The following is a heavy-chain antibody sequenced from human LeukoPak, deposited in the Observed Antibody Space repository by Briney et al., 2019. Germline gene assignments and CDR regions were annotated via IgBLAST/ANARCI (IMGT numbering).Heavy chain of an antibody. CDR3: ASLRKRGGAFDI. CDR1: RGAISSSHYY. V-gene: IGHV4-39*07. Sequence: PSETLSLTCSVSRGAISSSHYYWGWSRQPPGKGLEWIGNIFYSGTTDYTPSLPSLESRVTKLVDTSKNQFSLKLRSVTAADTAVYYCASLRKRGGAFDIWGQGKMVTVSS. J-gene: IGHJ3*02. CDR2: IFYSGTT.